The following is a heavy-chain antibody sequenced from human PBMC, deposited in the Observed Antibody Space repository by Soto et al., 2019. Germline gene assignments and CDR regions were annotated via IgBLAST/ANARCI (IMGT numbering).Heavy chain of an antibody. V-gene: IGHV1-46*01. CDR3: ARAPGNGYDKFDY. CDR1: GYTFITYY. D-gene: IGHD5-12*01. Sequence: QVELVQSGAEVKEPGASVKVSCKASGYTFITYYMNWVRQAPGQGLEWMGIINPRDDTKSYLGKFQGRVTMTRDTSTSTFYMELGSLTSEDTAVYFCARAPGNGYDKFDYWGQGTLVTVSS. CDR2: INPRDDTK. J-gene: IGHJ4*02.